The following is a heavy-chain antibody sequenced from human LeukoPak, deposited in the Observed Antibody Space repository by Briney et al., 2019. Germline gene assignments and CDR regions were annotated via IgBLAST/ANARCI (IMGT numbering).Heavy chain of an antibody. Sequence: PSETLSLTCVVSGGSFSSSNWWSWVRQPPGKGLEWIGEIYYSGSTNYNPSLKSRVTISIDKSKNQFSLKLTSVTAADTAVYYCARDHEATPFDYWGQGTLVTVSS. CDR3: ARDHEATPFDY. V-gene: IGHV4-4*02. J-gene: IGHJ4*02. CDR2: IYYSGST. CDR1: GGSFSSSNW. D-gene: IGHD5-12*01.